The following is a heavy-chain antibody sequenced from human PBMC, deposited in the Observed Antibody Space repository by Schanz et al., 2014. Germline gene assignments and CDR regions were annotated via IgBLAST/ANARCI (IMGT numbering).Heavy chain of an antibody. J-gene: IGHJ6*02. CDR2: IMPLRGIG. Sequence: QVQLVQSGPEVKKPGSSVKVSCQAFGDTFSKYNIMWVRQVPGQGLEWLGRIMPLRGIGNNAWKFQDRLTITADKSMNRTYKELSSLGSEDTAVYYCTRLRRADPNGFDVWGQGTTVTVS. CDR3: TRLRRADPNGFDV. CDR1: GDTFSKYN. V-gene: IGHV1-69*02. D-gene: IGHD4-17*01.